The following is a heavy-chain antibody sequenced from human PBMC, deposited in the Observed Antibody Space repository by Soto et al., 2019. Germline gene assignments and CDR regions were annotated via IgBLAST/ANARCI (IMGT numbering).Heavy chain of an antibody. D-gene: IGHD5-12*01. V-gene: IGHV1-2*04. CDR3: ARDGVGYSGYGNFDY. CDR1: GYTFTGYY. J-gene: IGHJ4*02. Sequence: ASVKVSCKASGYTFTGYYMHWVRQAPGQGLEWMGWINPNSGGTNYAQKFQGWVTMTRDTSISTAYMELSRLRSDDTAVYYCARDGVGYSGYGNFDYWGQGTLVTASS. CDR2: INPNSGGT.